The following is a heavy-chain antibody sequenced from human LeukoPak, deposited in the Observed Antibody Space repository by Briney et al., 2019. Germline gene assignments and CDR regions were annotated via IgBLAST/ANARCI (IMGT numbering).Heavy chain of an antibody. CDR1: GFTFSSYS. D-gene: IGHD4-11*01. V-gene: IGHV3-21*01. CDR3: ARDDGLQSFDY. J-gene: IGHJ4*02. CDR2: ISSSSSYI. Sequence: GGSLRLSCAASGFTFSSYSMNWVRQAPGKGLEWVSSISSSSSYIYYADSLKGRFTISRDNAKKSLYLQMNTLRAEDTAVYYCARDDGLQSFDYWGQGTLVTVSS.